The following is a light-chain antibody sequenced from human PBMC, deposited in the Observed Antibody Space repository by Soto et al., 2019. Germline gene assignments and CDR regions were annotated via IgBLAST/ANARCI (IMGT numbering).Light chain of an antibody. V-gene: IGLV1-44*01. CDR2: SNN. CDR3: PAWDDSLNGYV. CDR1: SSNIGSNT. J-gene: IGLJ1*01. Sequence: QSVLTQPPSASGTPGQRVTISCSGSSSNIGSNTVNWYQQLPGTAPKLLIYSNNQRPSGVPDRFSGSKSGTSASLAISGLNSEDEADYYCPAWDDSLNGYVFGTGTKLTVL.